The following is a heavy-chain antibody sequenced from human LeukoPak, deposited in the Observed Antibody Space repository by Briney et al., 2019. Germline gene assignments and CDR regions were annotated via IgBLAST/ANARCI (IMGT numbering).Heavy chain of an antibody. D-gene: IGHD3-10*01. Sequence: ASVKVSCKASGYTFTSYGISWVRQAPGQGLEWMGWISAYNGNTNYAQKLQGRATMTTDTSTSTAYMELRSLRSDDTAVYYCARYNHGSGSYPFDYWGQGTLVTVSS. CDR2: ISAYNGNT. J-gene: IGHJ4*02. CDR1: GYTFTSYG. V-gene: IGHV1-18*01. CDR3: ARYNHGSGSYPFDY.